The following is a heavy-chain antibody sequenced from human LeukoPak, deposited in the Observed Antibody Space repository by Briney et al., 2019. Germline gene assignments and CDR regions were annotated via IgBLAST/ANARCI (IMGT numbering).Heavy chain of an antibody. CDR1: GFTFSSYW. D-gene: IGHD2-2*01. CDR3: ARVSSSTSCFDY. CDR2: IKQDGSEK. J-gene: IGHJ4*02. Sequence: GGSLRLSCAASGFTFSSYWMSWVRQAPGKGLGGVAHIKQDGSEKYYVDSVKGRFTISRDNDKNSLYLQMNSLRAEDTAVYYCARVSSSTSCFDYWGQGTLVTVSS. V-gene: IGHV3-7*03.